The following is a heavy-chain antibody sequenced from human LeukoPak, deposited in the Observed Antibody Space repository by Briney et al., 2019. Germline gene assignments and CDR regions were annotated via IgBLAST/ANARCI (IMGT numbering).Heavy chain of an antibody. CDR1: GGSFSGYY. J-gene: IGHJ4*02. CDR3: ARGVLRYFDWLAGLDY. D-gene: IGHD3-9*01. Sequence: SETLSLTCAVYGGSFSGYYWSWIRQPPGKGLEWIGEINHSGSTNYNPSLKSRVTISVDTSKNQFSLKLSSVTAADTAVYYCARGVLRYFDWLAGLDYWGQGTLVTVSS. CDR2: INHSGST. V-gene: IGHV4-34*01.